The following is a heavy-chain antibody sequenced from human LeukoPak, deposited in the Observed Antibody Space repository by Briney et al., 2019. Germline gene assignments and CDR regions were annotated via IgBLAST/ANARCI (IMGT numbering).Heavy chain of an antibody. CDR3: ARGGYSNGYGPHHFDP. CDR1: GDSITNYY. D-gene: IGHD5-18*01. J-gene: IGHJ5*02. V-gene: IGHV4-59*01. CDR2: SHSSGNT. Sequence: PSETLSLTCTVSGDSITNYYWSWIRQPPGKGLEWIGYSHSSGNTKYNPSLKSRVTMSVDTSKNQVSLRLTSVAAADTAVYFCARGGYSNGYGPHHFDPWGQGTLVIVSS.